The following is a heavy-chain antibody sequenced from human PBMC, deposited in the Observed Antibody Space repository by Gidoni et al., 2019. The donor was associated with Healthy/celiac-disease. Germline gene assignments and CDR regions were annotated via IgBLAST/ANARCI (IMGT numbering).Heavy chain of an antibody. Sequence: QVQLVESGGGLVKPGGSLRLSCAASGVTFGDYYMSCIRQAPGKGLELVSYISSSGGTIYYADSVKGRFTISRDNAKNSLYLQMNSLRAEDTAVYYCARVSVTISPPGCMDVWGQGTTVTVSS. J-gene: IGHJ6*02. V-gene: IGHV3-11*04. CDR3: ARVSVTISPPGCMDV. CDR1: GVTFGDYY. D-gene: IGHD3-3*01. CDR2: ISSSGGTI.